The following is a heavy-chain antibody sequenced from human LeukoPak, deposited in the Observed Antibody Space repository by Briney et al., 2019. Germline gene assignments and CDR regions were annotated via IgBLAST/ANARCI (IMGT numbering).Heavy chain of an antibody. D-gene: IGHD4-17*01. J-gene: IGHJ4*02. CDR3: ARMTTGHDY. CDR2: VNHSGYT. CDR1: GDSISYYY. Sequence: SETLSLTCTVSGDSISYYYWSWIRQPPGKGLEWIGEVNHSGYTNMNPSLKSRVTISVDTSKNQFSLMMTSVTAADTAVYFCARMTTGHDYWGQGTLVTVSS. V-gene: IGHV4-34*01.